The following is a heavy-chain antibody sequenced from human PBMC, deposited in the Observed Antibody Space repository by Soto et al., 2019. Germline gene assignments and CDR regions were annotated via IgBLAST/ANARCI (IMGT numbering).Heavy chain of an antibody. J-gene: IGHJ4*02. CDR2: IYYSGST. CDR3: AREHPIGYELGYDYIWGSFDY. CDR1: GGSISSGGYY. V-gene: IGHV4-31*03. Sequence: SETLSLTCTVSGGSISSGGYYWSWIRQHPGKGLEWIGYIYYSGSTYYNPSLKSRVTISVDTSKNQFSLKLSSVTAADTAVYYCAREHPIGYELGYDYIWGSFDYWGQGTLVTVSS. D-gene: IGHD3-16*01.